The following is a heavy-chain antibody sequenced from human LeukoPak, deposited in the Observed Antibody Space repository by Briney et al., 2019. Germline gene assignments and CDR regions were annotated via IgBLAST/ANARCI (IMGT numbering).Heavy chain of an antibody. D-gene: IGHD2-2*01. CDR3: AREIVVVPAASAYYYYYMDV. CDR2: IYTSGST. V-gene: IGHV4-39*07. J-gene: IGHJ6*03. CDR1: GGSISSSSYY. Sequence: SETLSLTCTVSGGSISSSSYYWGWIRQPPGKGLEWIGRIYTSGSTNYNPSLKSRVTMSVDTSKNQFSLKLSSVTAADTAVYYCAREIVVVPAASAYYYYYMDVWGKGTTVTISS.